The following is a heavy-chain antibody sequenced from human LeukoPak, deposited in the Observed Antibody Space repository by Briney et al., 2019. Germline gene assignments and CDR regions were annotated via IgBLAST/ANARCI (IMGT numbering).Heavy chain of an antibody. CDR3: ARGVLSSGWYMDY. J-gene: IGHJ4*02. V-gene: IGHV3-30-3*01. D-gene: IGHD6-19*01. Sequence: GGSLRLSCAASGFTFRSYWMTWVRQYPGKGLEWVAVISYDGSNKYYADSVKGRFTISRDNSKNTLYLQMNSLRAEDTAVYYCARGVLSSGWYMDYWGQGTLVTVSS. CDR2: ISYDGSNK. CDR1: GFTFRSYW.